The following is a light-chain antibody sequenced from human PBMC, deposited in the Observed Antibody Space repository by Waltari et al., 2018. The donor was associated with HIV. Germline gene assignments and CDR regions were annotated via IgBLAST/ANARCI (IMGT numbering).Light chain of an antibody. V-gene: IGKV3-20*01. CDR2: GAT. J-gene: IGKJ5*01. CDR3: QQYATSQAIT. CDR1: QTVTSDY. Sequence: IVLTQSPDTLSLSPGERAVFSCRASQTVTSDYLAWYQQKPGQPPRVLIHGATSRATGIPDRFSGSGSGSDFTRTINRLEPEDSAMYFCQQYATSQAITFGQGTRLEIK.